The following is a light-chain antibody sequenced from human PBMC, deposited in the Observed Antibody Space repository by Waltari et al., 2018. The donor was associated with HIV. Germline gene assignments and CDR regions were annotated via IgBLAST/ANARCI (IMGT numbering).Light chain of an antibody. Sequence: SVLTQPPSVSGAPGQRVTMSCSGSASNIASNYVYWYQQFPGAAPKLLIFRDDQRHSGVPDRFSGSKSGTSASLAISGLQADDEADYYCSAWDDNLSSLVLGGGTSLTVL. CDR2: RDD. CDR1: ASNIASNY. V-gene: IGLV1-47*01. J-gene: IGLJ3*02. CDR3: SAWDDNLSSLV.